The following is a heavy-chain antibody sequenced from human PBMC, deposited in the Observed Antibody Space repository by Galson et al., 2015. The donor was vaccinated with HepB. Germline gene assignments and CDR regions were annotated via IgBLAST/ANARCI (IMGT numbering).Heavy chain of an antibody. D-gene: IGHD3-10*01. CDR1: GFTFSDYG. CDR3: ARGAHYFGSGHDAFDI. CDR2: NWYDRSNK. J-gene: IGHJ3*02. V-gene: IGHV3-33*01. Sequence: SLRLSCAASGFTFSDYGMHWVRQAPGKGLEWVGVNWYDRSNKYYGDSVKGRFTISRDNSKNTLSLQISSLRAEDTGVYYCARGAHYFGSGHDAFDIWGQGTMVTVSS.